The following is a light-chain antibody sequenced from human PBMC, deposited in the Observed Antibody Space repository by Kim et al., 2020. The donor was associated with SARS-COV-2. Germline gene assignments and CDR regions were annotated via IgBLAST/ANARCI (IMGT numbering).Light chain of an antibody. CDR1: SSNVGAGYD. CDR3: QSYDNILDAVL. Sequence: QSVLTQPPSVSGAPGQRVTISCTGSSSNVGAGYDVHWYRQFPGAAPKLLIFLDINRPSGVPDRFSGSKSGTAASLTITGLQAEDEANYYCQSYDNILDAVLFGGGTQLTVL. V-gene: IGLV1-40*01. CDR2: LDI. J-gene: IGLJ2*01.